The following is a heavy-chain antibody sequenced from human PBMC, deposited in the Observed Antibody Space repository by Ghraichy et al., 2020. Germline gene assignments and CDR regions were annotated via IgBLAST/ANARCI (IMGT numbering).Heavy chain of an antibody. CDR1: GLIFSTER. CDR3: VAFVAGM. CDR2: IGGGGSTM. Sequence: GESLNISCVASGLIFSTERMDWVRQAPGKGLEWIAFIGGGGSTMYYADSVRGRFTISRDNAKNSLYLEMNSLRDEDAAVYYCVAFVAGMWGQGTTVTVSA. J-gene: IGHJ3*01. V-gene: IGHV3-48*02. D-gene: IGHD6-13*01.